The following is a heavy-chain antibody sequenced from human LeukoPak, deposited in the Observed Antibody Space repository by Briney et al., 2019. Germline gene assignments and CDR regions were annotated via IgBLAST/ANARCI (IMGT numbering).Heavy chain of an antibody. CDR3: ARDGWGIAAAGTGDY. CDR2: ISAYNGNT. CDR1: GYTFTSYG. Sequence: ASVKVSCKASGYTFTSYGISWVRQAPGQGLEWMGWISAYNGNTNYAQKLQGRVTMTTDTSTSTAYMELRSLRSDDTAVYYCARDGWGIAAAGTGDYWGQGTLVTVSS. V-gene: IGHV1-18*01. J-gene: IGHJ4*02. D-gene: IGHD6-13*01.